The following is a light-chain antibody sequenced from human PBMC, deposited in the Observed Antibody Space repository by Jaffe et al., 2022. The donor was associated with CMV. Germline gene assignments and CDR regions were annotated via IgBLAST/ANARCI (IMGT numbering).Light chain of an antibody. CDR1: QTISSSY. CDR3: QHYDTSRLT. Sequence: EIVLTQSPGTLSLSPGERATLSCRASQTISSSYLAWYQHKPGQAPRLLIYGTSTRASGIPDRFSGSGSGTDFTLTISRLEPEDFAVYYCQHYDTSRLTFGGGAKVEI. J-gene: IGKJ4*01. CDR2: GTS. V-gene: IGKV3-20*01.